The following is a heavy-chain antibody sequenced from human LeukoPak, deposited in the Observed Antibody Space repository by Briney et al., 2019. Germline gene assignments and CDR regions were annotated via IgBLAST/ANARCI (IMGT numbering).Heavy chain of an antibody. V-gene: IGHV3-21*01. D-gene: IGHD2-2*01. CDR3: ASRYCTSTNCYAFDI. CDR2: ISSDSNYI. Sequence: GGSLRLSCAASGFTFSSYSMNWVRQAPGKGLEWVSSISSDSNYIFYADSVQGRFTISRDNAENSLFLQMNSLRAEGTAVYYCASRYCTSTNCYAFDIWGQGTMVTVSS. J-gene: IGHJ3*02. CDR1: GFTFSSYS.